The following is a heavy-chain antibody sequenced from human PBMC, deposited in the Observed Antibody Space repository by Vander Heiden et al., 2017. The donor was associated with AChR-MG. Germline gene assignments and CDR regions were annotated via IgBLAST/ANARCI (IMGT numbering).Heavy chain of an antibody. J-gene: IGHJ4*02. D-gene: IGHD6-19*01. Sequence: EVQLLESGGGLVQPGGSLRLSCAASGFTCSSYAMGGVRQAPGKGLEWVSAISGSGGSTYYADSVKGRFTISRDNSKNTLYLQMNSLRAEDTAVYYCAKEGPLRARDLLYSSGGGYWGQGTLVTVSS. CDR2: ISGSGGST. CDR1: GFTCSSYA. V-gene: IGHV3-23*01. CDR3: AKEGPLRARDLLYSSGGGY.